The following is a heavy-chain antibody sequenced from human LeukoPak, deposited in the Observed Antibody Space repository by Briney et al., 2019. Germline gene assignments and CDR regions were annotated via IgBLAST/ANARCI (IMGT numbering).Heavy chain of an antibody. V-gene: IGHV4-59*01. CDR1: GGSISSYY. D-gene: IGHD3-22*01. CDR3: ARDRGPNSSGYYWDYYYYGMDV. CDR2: TYYSGST. Sequence: SETLSLTCTVSGGSISSYYWSWIRQPPGKGLEWIGYTYYSGSTNYNPSLKSRVTISVDTSKNQFSLKLSSVTAADTAVYYCARDRGPNSSGYYWDYYYYGMDVWGQGTTVTVSS. J-gene: IGHJ6*02.